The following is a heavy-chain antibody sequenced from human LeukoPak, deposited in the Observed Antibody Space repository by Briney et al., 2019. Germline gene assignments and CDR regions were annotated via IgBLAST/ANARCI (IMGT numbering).Heavy chain of an antibody. CDR2: IRYDGSNK. CDR3: ARGRSGIAAAGTGGY. D-gene: IGHD6-13*01. CDR1: GFTFSSYG. V-gene: IGHV3-30*02. Sequence: GGSLRLSCAASGFTFSSYGMHWVRQAPGKGLEWVAFIRYDGSNKYYADSVKGRFTISRDNSKNTLYLQMNSLRAEDTAVYYCARGRSGIAAAGTGGYWGQGTLVTVSS. J-gene: IGHJ4*02.